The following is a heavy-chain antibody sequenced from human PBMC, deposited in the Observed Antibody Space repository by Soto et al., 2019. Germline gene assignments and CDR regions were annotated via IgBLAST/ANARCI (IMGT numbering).Heavy chain of an antibody. CDR2: ISAYNGNT. Sequence: QVQLVQSGAEVKKPGASVKVSCKASGYTFTSYGISWVRQAPGQGLEWMGWISAYNGNTNYAQKVQGRVTMTTETAPSTAYMELRSLRSDDPAVYYWARVPLCRANGRYGMDVWCQGTTVTVSS. CDR1: GYTFTSYG. J-gene: IGHJ6*02. V-gene: IGHV1-18*04. D-gene: IGHD1-26*01. CDR3: ARVPLCRANGRYGMDV.